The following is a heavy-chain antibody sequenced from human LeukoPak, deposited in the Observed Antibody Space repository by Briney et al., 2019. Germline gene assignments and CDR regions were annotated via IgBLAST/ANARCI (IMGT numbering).Heavy chain of an antibody. CDR2: IKSKTDGGTT. J-gene: IGHJ3*02. D-gene: IGHD6-19*01. V-gene: IGHV3-15*01. CDR3: AKVSSGWDSAFDI. Sequence: QTGGSLRLSCAASGFTFSNAWMSWVRQAPGKGLEWVGRIKSKTDGGTTDYAAPVKGRFTISRDNSKNTLYLQMNSLRAEDTAVYYCAKVSSGWDSAFDIWGQGTMVTVSS. CDR1: GFTFSNAW.